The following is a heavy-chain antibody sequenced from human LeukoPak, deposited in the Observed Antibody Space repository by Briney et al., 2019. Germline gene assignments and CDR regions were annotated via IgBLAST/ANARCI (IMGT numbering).Heavy chain of an antibody. Sequence: GGSLRLSCAASGFTFDNYAIHWVRQAPGKGLEWVSLISGDGGSTYYADSMKGRFTISRDNSKNSLYLQMNSLRTENTALYYCARDSQEFFQHWGQGTLVTVSS. CDR1: GFTFDNYA. CDR2: ISGDGGST. J-gene: IGHJ1*01. CDR3: ARDSQEFFQH. V-gene: IGHV3-43*02.